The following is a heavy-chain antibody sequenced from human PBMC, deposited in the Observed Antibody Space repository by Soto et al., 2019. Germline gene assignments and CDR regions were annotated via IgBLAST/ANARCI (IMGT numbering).Heavy chain of an antibody. CDR3: ASLGVGDWANYYYYYGMDV. J-gene: IGHJ6*02. Sequence: EVQLLESEGGFVQPGGSLRLSCAATGFTFSVYAMTWVRQAPGKGLEWVSAVTANGGSTYSADSVKGRFTISRDNSKNTLFLQMNSLRAEDTAVYYCASLGVGDWANYYYYYGMDVWGQGTTVTVSS. V-gene: IGHV3-23*01. D-gene: IGHD2-21*02. CDR2: VTANGGST. CDR1: GFTFSVYA.